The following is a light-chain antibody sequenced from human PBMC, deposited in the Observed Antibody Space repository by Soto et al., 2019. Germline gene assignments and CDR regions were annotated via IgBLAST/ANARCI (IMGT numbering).Light chain of an antibody. CDR2: GAS. CDR3: QQANRFPIT. J-gene: IGKJ5*01. CDR1: QVISNW. V-gene: IGKV1-12*01. Sequence: DIQMTQSPSSVSASVGDRVTVTCRASQVISNWLDWYQQKAGRAPKLLISGASNLQSGVPSRFSGSRAGTDFNLTISSLQPVEFATYYVQQANRFPITFGQGTRLEIK.